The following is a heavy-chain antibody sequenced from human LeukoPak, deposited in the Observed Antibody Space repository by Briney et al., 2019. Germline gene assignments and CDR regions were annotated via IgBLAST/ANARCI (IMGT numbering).Heavy chain of an antibody. CDR2: IIPIFGTA. J-gene: IGHJ6*02. D-gene: IGHD3-16*02. Sequence: ASVKVSCKAPGYSFTSYGIGWVRQAPGQGLEWMGGIIPIFGTANYAQRFQGRVTITADESTSTAYMELSSLRSEDTAVYYCARSLALGELSLPARRIDYYYGMDVWGQGTTVTVSS. CDR1: GYSFTSYG. CDR3: ARSLALGELSLPARRIDYYYGMDV. V-gene: IGHV1-69*13.